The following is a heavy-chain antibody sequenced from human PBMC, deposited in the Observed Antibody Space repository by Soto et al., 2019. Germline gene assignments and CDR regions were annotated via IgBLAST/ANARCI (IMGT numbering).Heavy chain of an antibody. V-gene: IGHV3-7*01. J-gene: IGHJ4*02. D-gene: IGHD5-12*01. CDR1: GFAFSNFW. CDR3: ARDLLRIEATQTDY. CDR2: IKHDGTEK. Sequence: EVQLVESGGGLVQPGGSLILSCAASGFAFSNFWMSWVRQAPGKGLEWVANIKHDGTEKYYVDSVKGRFSVSRDNAKNSLYLQMNSLRAEDKAVDYCARDLLRIEATQTDYWGQGTLVTVSS.